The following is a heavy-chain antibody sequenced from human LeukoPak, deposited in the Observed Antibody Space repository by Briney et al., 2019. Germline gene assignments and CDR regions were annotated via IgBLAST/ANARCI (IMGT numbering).Heavy chain of an antibody. V-gene: IGHV1-3*01. Sequence: ASVTVSCKASGYTFTIYAMHWVRQAPGQRREWMGWINAGNGNTKYSQKFQGRVTITRDTSASTAYMELSSLRSEDTAVYYCARGGGVSYYYYGMDVWGQGTTVTVSS. J-gene: IGHJ6*02. CDR3: ARGGGVSYYYYGMDV. D-gene: IGHD3-16*01. CDR1: GYTFTIYA. CDR2: INAGNGNT.